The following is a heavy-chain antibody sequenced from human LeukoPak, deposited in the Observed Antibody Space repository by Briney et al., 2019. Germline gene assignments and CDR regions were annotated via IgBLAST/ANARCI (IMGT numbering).Heavy chain of an antibody. CDR2: IRSKANSYAT. J-gene: IGHJ4*02. Sequence: PGGSLRLSCAASGFTFSGSAMHWVRQASGKGLEWVGRIRSKANSYATAYAASVKGRFTISRDDSKNTAYLQMNSLKTEDTAVYYCTRLHYYDSSGYLFDYWGQGTLVTVSS. V-gene: IGHV3-73*01. CDR3: TRLHYYDSSGYLFDY. D-gene: IGHD3-22*01. CDR1: GFTFSGSA.